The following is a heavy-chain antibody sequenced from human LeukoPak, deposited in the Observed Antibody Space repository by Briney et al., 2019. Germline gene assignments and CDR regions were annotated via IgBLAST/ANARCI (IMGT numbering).Heavy chain of an antibody. CDR2: ISSSGASI. Sequence: GGSLRLSCVASGFTFGDYFMSWIRQAPGKGLEWVSYISSSGASIYYADSVKGRFNISRDNAKNSLYLQMSSLRAEDTAVYYCARPAYCSSSCYYFFDHWGQGTLVTVSS. CDR1: GFTFGDYF. J-gene: IGHJ4*02. V-gene: IGHV3-11*01. CDR3: ARPAYCSSSCYYFFDH. D-gene: IGHD2-21*02.